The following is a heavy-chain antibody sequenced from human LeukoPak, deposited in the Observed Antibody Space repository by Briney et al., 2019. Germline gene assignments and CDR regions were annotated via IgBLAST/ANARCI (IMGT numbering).Heavy chain of an antibody. Sequence: GGSLRLSCAASGFTFSSYSMNWVRQAPGKGLEWVSSISSSSSYIYYADSVKGRFTISRDNAKNSLYLQMNSLRAEDTAVYYCATYYDSWSGYSNYGMDVWGQGTTVTVSS. D-gene: IGHD3-3*01. CDR1: GFTFSSYS. CDR3: ATYYDSWSGYSNYGMDV. CDR2: ISSSSSYI. J-gene: IGHJ6*02. V-gene: IGHV3-21*01.